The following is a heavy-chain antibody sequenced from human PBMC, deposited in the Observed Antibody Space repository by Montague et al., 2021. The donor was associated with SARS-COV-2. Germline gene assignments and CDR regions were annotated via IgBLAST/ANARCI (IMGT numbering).Heavy chain of an antibody. CDR1: SGSIISSGYY. V-gene: IGHV4-39*02. CDR2: IYYSGTT. CDR3: ARGMIRGVTTPFDY. D-gene: IGHD3-10*01. Sequence: SETLSLTCSVSSGSIISSGYYWGWIRQPPGKELEWIGNIYYSGTTHYNPSLQSRGTISVDTSKNHLSLRPSSVTAADTAVYFCARGMIRGVTTPFDYWGQGSQVTVSS. J-gene: IGHJ4*02.